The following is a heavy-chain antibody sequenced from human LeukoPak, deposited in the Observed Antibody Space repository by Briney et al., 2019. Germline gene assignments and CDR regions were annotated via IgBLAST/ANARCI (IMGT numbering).Heavy chain of an antibody. CDR2: IYYSGST. D-gene: IGHD6-19*01. J-gene: IGHJ4*02. V-gene: IGHV4-39*01. CDR3: ARTMHSSGWYPGFDY. CDR1: GGSISSSSYY. Sequence: SETLSLTCTVSGGSISSSSYYWGWIRQPPGTGLEWIGSIYYSGSTYYNPSLKSRVTISVDTSKNQFSLKLSSVTAADTAVYYCARTMHSSGWYPGFDYWGQGTLVTVSS.